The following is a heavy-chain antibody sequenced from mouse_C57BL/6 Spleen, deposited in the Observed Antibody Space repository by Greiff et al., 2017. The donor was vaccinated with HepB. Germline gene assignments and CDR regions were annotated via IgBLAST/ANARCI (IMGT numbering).Heavy chain of an antibody. CDR1: GYTFTSYW. Sequence: QVQLQQPGAELVKPGASVKLSCKASGYTFTSYWMHWVKQRPGQGLEWIGMIHPNSGSTNYNEKFKSKATLTVDKSSSTAYMQLSSLTSEDSSVYYCARESYGNYEGGFDYWGQGTTLTVSS. CDR3: ARESYGNYEGGFDY. V-gene: IGHV1-64*01. CDR2: IHPNSGST. J-gene: IGHJ2*01. D-gene: IGHD2-1*01.